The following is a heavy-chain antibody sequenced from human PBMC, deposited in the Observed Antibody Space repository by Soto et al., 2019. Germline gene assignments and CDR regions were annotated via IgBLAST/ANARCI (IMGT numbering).Heavy chain of an antibody. CDR3: ARGRESGYNFYDGLDV. CDR1: GADINTYT. V-gene: IGHV4-4*07. CDR2: IYTSGRI. J-gene: IGHJ6*02. Sequence: AATLALSCAVSGADINTYTWSWLRQPGGKGLERVGRIYTSGRINYNHSFRGRVTLTADTSTNQVSLKLTSVTAADTAVYYCARGRESGYNFYDGLDVWGQGTTVTASS. D-gene: IGHD3-10*01.